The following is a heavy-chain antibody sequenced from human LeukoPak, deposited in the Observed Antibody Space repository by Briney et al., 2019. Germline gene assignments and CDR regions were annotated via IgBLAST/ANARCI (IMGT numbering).Heavy chain of an antibody. CDR3: ARHGSIVGASFQR. CDR2: INTDGSST. Sequence: GGSLRLSCAASGFTFSDYWMNWVRQGPGKGLVWVSRINTDGSSTVYADFVKGRFTISRDNAKNMLYLQMNSLSPEDTAVYYCARHGSIVGASFQRWGQGTLVTVSS. V-gene: IGHV3-74*01. J-gene: IGHJ1*01. D-gene: IGHD1-26*01. CDR1: GFTFSDYW.